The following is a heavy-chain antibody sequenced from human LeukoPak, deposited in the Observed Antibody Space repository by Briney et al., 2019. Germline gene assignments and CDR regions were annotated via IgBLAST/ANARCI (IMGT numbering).Heavy chain of an antibody. J-gene: IGHJ5*02. V-gene: IGHV1-46*01. CDR3: ARDNYAGANWFDP. Sequence: ASVKVSCKASGYTFTKYYIHWVRQAPGQGLEWMGMVNPSDGATTYAQKFQGRVTITTDESTSTAYMELSSLRSEDTAVYYCARDNYAGANWFDPWGQGTLVTVSS. CDR2: VNPSDGAT. D-gene: IGHD1-7*01. CDR1: GYTFTKYY.